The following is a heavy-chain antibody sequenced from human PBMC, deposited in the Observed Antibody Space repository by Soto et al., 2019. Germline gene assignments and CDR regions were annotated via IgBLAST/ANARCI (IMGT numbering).Heavy chain of an antibody. J-gene: IGHJ5*02. CDR2: IYYSGST. Sequence: QVQLQESGPGLVKPSQTLSLTCTVSGGSISRGGYYWSWILQHPGKGLEWIGYIYYSGSTYCNPSLKSRVTISVDTSKNQCSLKLSSVTAADTAVYYCARCGSYEGWFDPWGQGTLVTVSS. CDR3: ARCGSYEGWFDP. CDR1: GGSISRGGYY. D-gene: IGHD1-26*01. V-gene: IGHV4-31*03.